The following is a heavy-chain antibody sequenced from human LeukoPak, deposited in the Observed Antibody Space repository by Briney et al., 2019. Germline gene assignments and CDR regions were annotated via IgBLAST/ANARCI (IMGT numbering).Heavy chain of an antibody. J-gene: IGHJ6*02. CDR2: VYYTGSS. Sequence: PSETLSLTCTVSGGSINDHAWCGLRQPPGRGLGWIGCVYYTGSSEYNASLKSRLTISTDTSNNQLSLKVTSVTAADTAIYSCARLSRIATAGAYSYHSLDIWGQGTTVTVSS. CDR3: ARLSRIATAGAYSYHSLDI. D-gene: IGHD6-13*01. CDR1: GGSINDHA. V-gene: IGHV4-59*11.